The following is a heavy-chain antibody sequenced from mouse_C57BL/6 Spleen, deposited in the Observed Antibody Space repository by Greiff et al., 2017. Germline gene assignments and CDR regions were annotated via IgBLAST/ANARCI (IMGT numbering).Heavy chain of an antibody. CDR2: IWTGGGT. CDR1: GFSLTRYA. V-gene: IGHV2-9-1*01. Sequence: QVQLKESGPGLVAPSQSLSITCTVSGFSLTRYAISWVRQPPGKGLEWLGVIWTGGGTNYNSALKSRLSISKDNSKSQVFLKMNRLQTDDTARYYCARNPSRGTVAGGYFDVWGTGTTVTVSS. J-gene: IGHJ1*03. CDR3: ARNPSRGTVAGGYFDV. D-gene: IGHD1-1*01.